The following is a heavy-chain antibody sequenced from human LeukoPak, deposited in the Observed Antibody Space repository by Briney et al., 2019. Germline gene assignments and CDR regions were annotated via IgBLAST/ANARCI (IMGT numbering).Heavy chain of an antibody. CDR2: INHTGST. V-gene: IGHV4-34*01. CDR1: GGSITDYY. J-gene: IGHJ6*03. Sequence: SETLSLTCALSGGSITDYYYNWVRQPPGKGLEWIGEINHTGSTTYNPSLKSRVIIAVDTSKNQFSLKLTSVTAADTAVYYCARVGDLFGAHRVRGLPPDYYYMDVWGKGTTVTVSS. D-gene: IGHD3-10*01. CDR3: ARVGDLFGAHRVRGLPPDYYYMDV.